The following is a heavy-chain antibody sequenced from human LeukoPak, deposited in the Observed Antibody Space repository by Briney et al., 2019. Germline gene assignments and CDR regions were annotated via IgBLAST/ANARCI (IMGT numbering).Heavy chain of an antibody. CDR3: AKPPPDSSSWLFDY. V-gene: IGHV3-23*01. Sequence: GGSLRLSCAASGFTFSIYAMSWVRQAPGKGLEWVSTLSANGGSTYYADSVKGRFTISRDNSKNTLNLQMNSLRVEDTAVYYCAKPPPDSSSWLFDYWGQGTLVTVSS. J-gene: IGHJ4*02. CDR1: GFTFSIYA. CDR2: LSANGGST. D-gene: IGHD6-13*01.